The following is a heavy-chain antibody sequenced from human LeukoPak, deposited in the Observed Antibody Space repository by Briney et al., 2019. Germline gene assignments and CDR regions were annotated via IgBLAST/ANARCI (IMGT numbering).Heavy chain of an antibody. CDR2: IIPIFGTA. V-gene: IGHV1-69*13. D-gene: IGHD1-26*01. CDR1: GGTFSSYA. J-gene: IGHJ6*03. CDR3: GCAPREGGYYYYMDV. Sequence: ASVKVSCKASGGTFSSYAISCVRQAPGQGLEWMGGIIPIFGTANYAQKFQGRVTITADESTSTAYMELSSLRSEDTAVYYCGCAPREGGYYYYMDVWGKGTTVSISS.